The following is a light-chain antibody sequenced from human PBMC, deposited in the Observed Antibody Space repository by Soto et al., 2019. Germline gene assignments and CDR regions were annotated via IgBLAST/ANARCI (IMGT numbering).Light chain of an antibody. CDR1: SSVVGRYNY. Sequence: QSVLTQPASLSGSPWQAITISCTGTSSVVGRYNYVSWYQQHPGKAPKLMIYDVSNRPSGVSNRFSGSKSGNTASLTISGLQADDEADYYCSSYTSSCTIVFGTGTKVTVL. CDR3: SSYTSSCTIV. J-gene: IGLJ1*01. CDR2: DVS. V-gene: IGLV2-14*01.